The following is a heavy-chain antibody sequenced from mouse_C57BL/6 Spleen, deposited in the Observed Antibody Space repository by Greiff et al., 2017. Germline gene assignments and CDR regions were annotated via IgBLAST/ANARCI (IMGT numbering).Heavy chain of an antibody. D-gene: IGHD1-1*01. J-gene: IGHJ2*01. CDR3: ARCTTGFAY. CDR1: GYAFTNYL. CDR2: LHPGSGGT. V-gene: IGHV1-54*01. Sequence: QVQLQQSGAELVRPGTSVKVSCKASGYAFTNYLIEWVKQRPGKGLEWIGVLHPGSGGTNYNEKFKGKATLTADKSSSTAYLPLSRLTSADSAVYVCARCTTGFAYWGQGTTRTVSS.